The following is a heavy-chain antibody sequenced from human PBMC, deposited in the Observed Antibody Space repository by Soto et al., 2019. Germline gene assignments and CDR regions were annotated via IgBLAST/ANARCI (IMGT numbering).Heavy chain of an antibody. J-gene: IGHJ4*02. D-gene: IGHD3-22*01. CDR1: GGSISSGGYY. CDR3: ARVRYDSSGYFYYFDF. Sequence: QVQLQESGPGLVKPSQTLSLTCSVSGGSISSGGYYWSWIRQHPGKGLEWIGYIYYGGSTYYNPPLKSRVTISIDTSKNQFSLKLSSVTVADTAVYYCARVRYDSSGYFYYFDFWGQGTQVTVSS. CDR2: IYYGGST. V-gene: IGHV4-31*03.